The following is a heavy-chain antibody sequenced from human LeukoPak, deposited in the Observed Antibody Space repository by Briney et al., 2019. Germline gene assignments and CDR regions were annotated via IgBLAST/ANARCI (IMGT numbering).Heavy chain of an antibody. J-gene: IGHJ4*02. CDR1: GFTFSSYE. D-gene: IGHD2-2*01. CDR2: ISSGTTTI. V-gene: IGHV3-48*03. CDR3: ARRYCSSTSCTLDY. Sequence: GGSLRLSCTASGFTFSSYEMNWVRQAPGKGLEWVSYISSGTTTIYYADSVKGRFTISRDNAKDSLYLQMNSLRAEDTAVYYCARRYCSSTSCTLDYWGQGTLVTVSS.